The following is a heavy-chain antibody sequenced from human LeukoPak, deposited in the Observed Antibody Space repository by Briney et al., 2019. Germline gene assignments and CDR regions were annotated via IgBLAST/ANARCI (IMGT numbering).Heavy chain of an antibody. CDR3: ATVRGVSAAGSYYYYSYMDV. CDR1: GYTLTELS. D-gene: IGHD3-10*01. J-gene: IGHJ6*03. V-gene: IGHV1-24*01. CDR2: FDPEDGET. Sequence: ASVKVSCKVSGYTLTELSMHWVRQAPGKGLEWMGGFDPEDGETIYAQKFQGRVTMTEDTSTDTAYMELSSLRSEDTAVYYCATVRGVSAAGSYYYYSYMDVWGKGTTVTISS.